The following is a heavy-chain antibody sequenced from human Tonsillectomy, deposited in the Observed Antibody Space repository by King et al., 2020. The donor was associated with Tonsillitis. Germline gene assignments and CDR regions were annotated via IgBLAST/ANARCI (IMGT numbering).Heavy chain of an antibody. D-gene: IGHD4-17*01. V-gene: IGHV3-30*02. CDR1: GFTFSSYG. CDR2: ISYDGGNK. Sequence: VQLVESGGGVVQSGGSLRLSCAASGFTFSSYGIHWVRQAPGKGLEWVAYISYDGGNKYYEDAVKGRFTISRDISKNTVYLQMSSLRIEDTAVYYCAKGRDSGDYEPLDHWGQGTLVTVS. CDR3: AKGRDSGDYEPLDH. J-gene: IGHJ4*02.